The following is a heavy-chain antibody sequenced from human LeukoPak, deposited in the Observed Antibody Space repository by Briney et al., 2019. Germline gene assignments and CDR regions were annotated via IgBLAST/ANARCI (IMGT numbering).Heavy chain of an antibody. Sequence: SETLSLTCTVSGVSISSSNSYWSWIRQPPGKGLEWIGYIYYSGSTNYNPSLKSRVTISVDTSKNQFSLKLSSVTAADTAVYYCARETGGSGSYAQYWGQGTLVTVSS. V-gene: IGHV4-61*01. CDR2: IYYSGST. J-gene: IGHJ4*02. D-gene: IGHD3-10*01. CDR1: GVSISSSNSY. CDR3: ARETGGSGSYAQY.